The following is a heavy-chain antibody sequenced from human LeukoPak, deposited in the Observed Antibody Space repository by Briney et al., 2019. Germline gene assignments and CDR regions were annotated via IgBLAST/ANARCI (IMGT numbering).Heavy chain of an antibody. Sequence: GGSLRLSCVASGLTVSTNFMSWVRQAPGRGLEWVSVIYNDGSTRYADSVKGRFTISRDNSKNTLYLQMNSLRAEDTAVYYCAKDLLERSYDYWGQGTLVTVSS. D-gene: IGHD3-3*01. CDR2: IYNDGST. J-gene: IGHJ4*02. CDR3: AKDLLERSYDY. CDR1: GLTVSTNF. V-gene: IGHV3-53*01.